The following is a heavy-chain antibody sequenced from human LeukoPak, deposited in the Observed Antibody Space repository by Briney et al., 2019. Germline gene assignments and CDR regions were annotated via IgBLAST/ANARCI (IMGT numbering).Heavy chain of an antibody. D-gene: IGHD2-15*01. Sequence: GESLKISCKGSGYNFTNFWIGWVRQMPGKGLEWMGIIYPGDSDTRYSPSFQGQVTISADKSISTAYLQWSSLKASDTAMYYCARSSVEIAAQIDYWGQGTLVTVSS. CDR1: GYNFTNFW. J-gene: IGHJ4*02. CDR2: IYPGDSDT. CDR3: ARSSVEIAAQIDY. V-gene: IGHV5-51*01.